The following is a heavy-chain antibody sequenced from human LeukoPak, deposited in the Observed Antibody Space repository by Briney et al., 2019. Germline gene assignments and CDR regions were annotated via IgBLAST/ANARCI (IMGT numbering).Heavy chain of an antibody. CDR2: INRVGITT. V-gene: IGHV3-74*01. J-gene: IGHJ4*02. Sequence: GGSLRLSCAASGFNFSSHWMHWVRQAPGKGLVWVSGINRVGITTTYADSVKGRFTLSRDNAKNTLYLQMNGLRAEDTAVYYCARERSATFDSWGQGTLVTVSS. CDR3: ARERSATFDS. D-gene: IGHD2-2*01. CDR1: GFNFSSHW.